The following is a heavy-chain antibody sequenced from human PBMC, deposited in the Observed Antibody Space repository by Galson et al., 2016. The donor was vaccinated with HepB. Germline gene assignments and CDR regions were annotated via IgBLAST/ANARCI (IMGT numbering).Heavy chain of an antibody. CDR2: SNPSGGST. D-gene: IGHD3-10*01. J-gene: IGHJ6*04. CDR1: GYTFTSYD. Sequence: SVKVSCKASGYTFTSYDINWVRQATGQGLEWMGISNPSGGSTTYAQKFQGRVTLTRDTSTSTVYMELSSLRSEDTAVYYCVRSLGSGSQAYYGMDVWAKGTTVTVSS. V-gene: IGHV1-46*03. CDR3: VRSLGSGSQAYYGMDV.